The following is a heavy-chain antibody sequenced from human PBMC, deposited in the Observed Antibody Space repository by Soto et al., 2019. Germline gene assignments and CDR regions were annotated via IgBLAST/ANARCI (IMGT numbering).Heavy chain of an antibody. CDR2: ISYDGSNK. CDR3: SRGSYGNAFDI. Sequence: SLRLSCAASGFTFSSYAMHWVRQAPGKELEWVAVISYDGSNKYYADSVKGRFTISRDNSKNTLYLQMNSLRAEDTAVYYCSRGSYGNAFDIWGQGTMVTVSS. CDR1: GFTFSSYA. J-gene: IGHJ3*02. V-gene: IGHV3-30-3*01. D-gene: IGHD4-17*01.